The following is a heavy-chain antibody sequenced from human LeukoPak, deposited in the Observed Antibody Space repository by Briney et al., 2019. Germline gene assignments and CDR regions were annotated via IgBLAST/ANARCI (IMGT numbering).Heavy chain of an antibody. D-gene: IGHD3-3*01. CDR3: AREGDERLASGEIRYYFDY. J-gene: IGHJ4*02. CDR1: GYTFTSYY. CDR2: INPSGGST. Sequence: ASVKVSCKASGYTFTSYYMHWVRQAPGQGLEWMGIINPSGGSTSYAQKFQGRVTMSRDMSTSTVYMELSSLRSEDTAVYYCAREGDERLASGEIRYYFDYWGQGTLVTVSS. V-gene: IGHV1-46*01.